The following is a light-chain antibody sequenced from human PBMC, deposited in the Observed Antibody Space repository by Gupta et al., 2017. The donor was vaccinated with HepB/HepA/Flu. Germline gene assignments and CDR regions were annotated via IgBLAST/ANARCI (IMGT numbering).Light chain of an antibody. CDR2: DVN. V-gene: IGLV2-11*01. J-gene: IGLJ2*01. CDR3: CSDAGRYKGV. CDR1: SSDVGGYNY. Sequence: QSALTQPRSVSGSPGQSVTISCTGTSSDVGGYNYVSWYQQHPGKAPKLIIYDVNKRPAGVPGRFSGSKSGNTASLTISGPQAEEEADYHCCSDAGRYKGVFGGGTKLTVV.